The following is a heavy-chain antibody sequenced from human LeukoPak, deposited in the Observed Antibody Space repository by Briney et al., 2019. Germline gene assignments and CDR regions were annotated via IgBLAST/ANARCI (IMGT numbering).Heavy chain of an antibody. Sequence: TGGSLRLSGAASGFTFSGSAMHWDRQASGKGLKWVGRIRSKANSYATAYAASVKGRFTISRDDSKNTAYLQMNSLKTEYTAVYYCTRHSTGTTGDYWGQGTLVTVSS. D-gene: IGHD1-1*01. V-gene: IGHV3-73*01. CDR1: GFTFSGSA. J-gene: IGHJ4*02. CDR3: TRHSTGTTGDY. CDR2: IRSKANSYAT.